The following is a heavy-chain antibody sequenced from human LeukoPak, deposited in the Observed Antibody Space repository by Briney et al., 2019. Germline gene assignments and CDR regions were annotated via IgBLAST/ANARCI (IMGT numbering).Heavy chain of an antibody. J-gene: IGHJ4*02. Sequence: GGSLRLSCAASGFTFSNYWMHWVRQAPGEGLVWLSRINGDGSTTSYTDSVEGRFTISRDNAKNTLYLQMNSLRVEDTAVYYCARAGLGFDYWGQGTLVTVSS. CDR3: ARAGLGFDY. D-gene: IGHD3-16*01. CDR2: INGDGSTT. CDR1: GFTFSNYW. V-gene: IGHV3-74*01.